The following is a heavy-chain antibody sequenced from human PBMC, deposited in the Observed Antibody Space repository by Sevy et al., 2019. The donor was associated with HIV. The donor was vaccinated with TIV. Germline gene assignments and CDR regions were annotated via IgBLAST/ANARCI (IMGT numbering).Heavy chain of an antibody. J-gene: IGHJ6*02. CDR1: GITFSSSW. CDR3: ARDKNYAMDV. Sequence: GGSLRLSCAASGITFSSSWMHWVRQGPWRGLVWVSHISSDGSNTRYADSVKGRFTISRDNAKNMVYLQMNRLRAEDTAIYYCARDKNYAMDVWGQGTTVTVSS. V-gene: IGHV3-74*01. CDR2: ISSDGSNT.